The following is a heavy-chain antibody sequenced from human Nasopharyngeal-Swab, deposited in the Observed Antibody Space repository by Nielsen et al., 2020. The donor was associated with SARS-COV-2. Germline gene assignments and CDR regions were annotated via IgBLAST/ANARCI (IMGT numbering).Heavy chain of an antibody. CDR1: GGSISSSSYY. V-gene: IGHV4-39*01. CDR3: ARFRMGDSSGSYDY. J-gene: IGHJ4*02. D-gene: IGHD3-22*01. Sequence: SETLSLTCTVSGGSISSSSYYWGWIRQPPGKGLEWIGSIYYSGSTYYNPSLKSRVTISVDTSKNQFSLKLSSVTAADTAVYSCARFRMGDSSGSYDYWGQGTLVTVSS. CDR2: IYYSGST.